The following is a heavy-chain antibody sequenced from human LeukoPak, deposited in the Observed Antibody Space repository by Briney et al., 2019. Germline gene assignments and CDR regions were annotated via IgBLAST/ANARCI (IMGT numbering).Heavy chain of an antibody. CDR1: GGSISSSSYY. D-gene: IGHD2-15*01. V-gene: IGHV4-39*07. CDR3: ARRGILPSPFDP. CDR2: IYYSGST. J-gene: IGHJ5*02. Sequence: SETLSLTCTVSGGSISSSSYYWGWIRQPPGKGLEWIGSIYYSGSTYYNPSLKSRVTISVDTSKNQFSLKLSSVTAADTAVYYCARRGILPSPFDPWGQGTLVTVSS.